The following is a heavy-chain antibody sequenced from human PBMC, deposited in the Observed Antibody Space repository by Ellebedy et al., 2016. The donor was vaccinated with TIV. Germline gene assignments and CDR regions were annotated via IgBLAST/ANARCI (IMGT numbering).Heavy chain of an antibody. V-gene: IGHV4-39*01. CDR2: IYYSGTT. D-gene: IGHD2-21*02. CDR1: GGSISSSVYY. CDR3: ARHRTRTVVATAVFDY. Sequence: MPSETLSLSCTVSGGSISSSVYYWGWSRQPPGMGLEGIGSIYYSGTTHYNPSLKSQITISLDTAKNQFSLMLDSVTAADTAVYYCARHRTRTVVATAVFDYWGQGSLVTVSS. J-gene: IGHJ4*02.